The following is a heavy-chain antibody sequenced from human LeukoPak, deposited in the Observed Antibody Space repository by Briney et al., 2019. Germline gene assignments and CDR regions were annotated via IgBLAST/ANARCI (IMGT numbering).Heavy chain of an antibody. Sequence: GGSLRLSCAASGFTFTDYSMTWVCQAPGKGLEWVSSISTVSTYKFYSDSVKGRFTISRDNAKNTLYLQMSSLTADDTAVYYCARDGSGFYLYYYMDVWGRGTPVTVSS. CDR3: ARDGSGFYLYYYMDV. CDR2: ISTVSTYK. V-gene: IGHV3-21*01. D-gene: IGHD6-25*01. CDR1: GFTFTDYS. J-gene: IGHJ6*03.